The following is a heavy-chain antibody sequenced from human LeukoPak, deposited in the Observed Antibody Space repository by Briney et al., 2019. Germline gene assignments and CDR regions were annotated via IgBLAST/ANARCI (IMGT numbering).Heavy chain of an antibody. CDR3: AKAQLWYYYGSGSSPFDY. CDR2: ISYDGSNK. CDR1: GFTFSSYG. V-gene: IGHV3-30*18. Sequence: GGSLRLSCAASGFTFSSYGMHWVRQAPGKGLEWVAVISYDGSNKYYADSVKGRFTISRDNSKNTLYLQMNSLRAEDTAVYYCAKAQLWYYYGSGSSPFDYWGQGTLVTVSS. J-gene: IGHJ4*02. D-gene: IGHD3-10*01.